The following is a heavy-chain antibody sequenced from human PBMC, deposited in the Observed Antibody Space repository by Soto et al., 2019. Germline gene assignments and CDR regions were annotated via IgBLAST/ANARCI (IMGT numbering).Heavy chain of an antibody. CDR3: VKAVYLLDFDY. V-gene: IGHV3-23*01. CDR2: ISGTGSNT. D-gene: IGHD1-20*01. Sequence: PGGSLRLSCAASGFTFSRYAMTWVRQAPGKGLEWVSTISGTGSNTYYADSVKGRFTISRDNSKNTVYLQMNSLRAEDTAVYYCVKAVYLLDFDYWGQGTLVTVSS. CDR1: GFTFSRYA. J-gene: IGHJ4*02.